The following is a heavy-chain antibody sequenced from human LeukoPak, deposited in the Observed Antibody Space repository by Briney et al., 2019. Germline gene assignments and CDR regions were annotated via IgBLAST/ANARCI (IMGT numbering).Heavy chain of an antibody. CDR2: IYYSGST. CDR3: ARGMYSSRLYNWFDP. CDR1: GGSISSGGYY. V-gene: IGHV4-31*03. Sequence: PSQTLSLTCTVSGGSISSGGYYWSWIRHHPGKGLEWIGYIYYSGSTYYNPSLKSRVTISVDTSKNQFSLKLSSVTAADTAVYYCARGMYSSRLYNWFDPWGQGTLVTVSS. D-gene: IGHD6-13*01. J-gene: IGHJ5*02.